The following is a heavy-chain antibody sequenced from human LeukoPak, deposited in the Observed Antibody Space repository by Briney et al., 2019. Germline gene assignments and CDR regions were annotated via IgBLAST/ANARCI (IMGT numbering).Heavy chain of an antibody. J-gene: IGHJ4*02. Sequence: PGGSLRLSCAASGFTVSSNYMSWVRQAPGKGLEWVSVIYSGGSTYYADSVKGRFTISRDNSKNTLYLQMNSLRAEDTAVYYCARGTSDFYDFWSGLDCWGQGTLVTVSS. CDR2: IYSGGST. CDR1: GFTVSSNY. D-gene: IGHD3-3*01. V-gene: IGHV3-53*01. CDR3: ARGTSDFYDFWSGLDC.